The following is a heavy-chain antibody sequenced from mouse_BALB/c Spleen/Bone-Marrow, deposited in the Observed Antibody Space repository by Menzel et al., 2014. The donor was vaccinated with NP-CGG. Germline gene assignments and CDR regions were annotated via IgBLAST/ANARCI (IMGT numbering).Heavy chain of an antibody. CDR2: ISTYYGDA. V-gene: IGHV1S137*01. D-gene: IGHD3-2*01. Sequence: VKLMESGAELVRPGVSVKISCKGSGYTFTDYAMHWVKQSHAKSLEWIGVISTYYGDASYNQKFKGKATMTVDKSSGTAYMELARLTSEDSAIYYCARRADSSGYVDAMDYWGQGTSVTVSS. CDR3: ARRADSSGYVDAMDY. CDR1: GYTFTDYA. J-gene: IGHJ4*01.